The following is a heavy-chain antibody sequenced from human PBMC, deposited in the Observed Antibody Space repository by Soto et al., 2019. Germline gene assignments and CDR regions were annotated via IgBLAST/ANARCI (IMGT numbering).Heavy chain of an antibody. CDR3: ATCRGEAVAGIDWFDP. V-gene: IGHV4-39*01. J-gene: IGHJ5*02. CDR2: IYYSGST. D-gene: IGHD6-19*01. Sequence: SETLSLTCTVSGGSISSSSYYWGWIRQPPGKGLEWIGSIYYSGSTYYNPSLKSRVTISVDTSKNQFSLKLSSVTAADTAVYYCATCRGEAVAGIDWFDPWGQGTLVTVSS. CDR1: GGSISSSSYY.